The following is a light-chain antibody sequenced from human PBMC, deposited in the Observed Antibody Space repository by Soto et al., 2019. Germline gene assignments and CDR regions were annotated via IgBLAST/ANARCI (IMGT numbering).Light chain of an antibody. Sequence: QAVLTQPASVSGAPGQSITIFCPGTSSDIGGYNYVSWYQQHPGKVPKLMIFEVSNRPSGVSYRFSGSKSGNTASLTIPGLQAEDEADYYCSSYTGSSTLYVFGTGTKVTVL. V-gene: IGLV2-14*01. J-gene: IGLJ1*01. CDR1: SSDIGGYNY. CDR3: SSYTGSSTLYV. CDR2: EVS.